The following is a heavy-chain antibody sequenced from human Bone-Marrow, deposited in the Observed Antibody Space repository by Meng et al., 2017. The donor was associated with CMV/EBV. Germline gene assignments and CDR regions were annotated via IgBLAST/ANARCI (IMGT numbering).Heavy chain of an antibody. V-gene: IGHV3-21*01. CDR1: GFTFSSYS. CDR2: ISSSSSYI. J-gene: IGHJ4*02. D-gene: IGHD2-8*01. CDR3: VRGSNDWKGDDY. Sequence: GGPLRLSCAASGFTFSSYSMNWVRQAPGKGLEWVSSISSSSSYIYDADSVKGRFTISRDNAKNSLYLQMKSLRAKDTAVYYCVRGSNDWKGDDYWGQGALVTVSS.